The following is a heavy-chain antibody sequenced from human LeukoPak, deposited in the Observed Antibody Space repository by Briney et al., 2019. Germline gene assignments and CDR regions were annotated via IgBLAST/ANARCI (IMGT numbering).Heavy chain of an antibody. CDR1: GFTFSSYA. J-gene: IGHJ4*02. Sequence: PAGSLRLSCEASGFTFSSYAMSWVRQPPGKGREWIGEVHLDGRTNYNPSLESRLTISVDLSENHISLRLTSVTAADTAVYYCAREGGFYRPLDYSGQGTLVTVSS. CDR2: VHLDGRT. CDR3: AREGGFYRPLDY. D-gene: IGHD3-3*01. V-gene: IGHV4-4*02.